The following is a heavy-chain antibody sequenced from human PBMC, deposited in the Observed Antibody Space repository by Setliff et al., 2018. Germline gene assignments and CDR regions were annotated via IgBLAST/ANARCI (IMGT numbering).Heavy chain of an antibody. CDR3: ARGFHGTIRGGYFDN. V-gene: IGHV3-23*01. CDR1: GLSYINDW. Sequence: GGSLRLSCTASGLSYINDWVSWVRQAPGKGLEWVSGISGRGGSTDYADSVEGRFSISRDTSKNMLYLQMNSLRVEDTAVYYCARGFHGTIRGGYFDNWGQGTLVTVSS. CDR2: ISGRGGST. J-gene: IGHJ4*02. D-gene: IGHD2-2*01.